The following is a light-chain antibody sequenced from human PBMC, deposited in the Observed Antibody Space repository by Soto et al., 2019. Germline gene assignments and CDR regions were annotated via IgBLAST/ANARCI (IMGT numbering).Light chain of an antibody. CDR2: DAS. J-gene: IGKJ1*01. Sequence: DIAMSQSPSSLSASVGDRVTITCRASQSLNRWLAWYQQKPGKAPKLLIYDASSLQSGVPSRFSGSGSGTEFALTISSLKTYHFATYYCQQYNTYSWTVGTGTKVQIK. V-gene: IGKV1-5*01. CDR3: QQYNTYSWT. CDR1: QSLNRW.